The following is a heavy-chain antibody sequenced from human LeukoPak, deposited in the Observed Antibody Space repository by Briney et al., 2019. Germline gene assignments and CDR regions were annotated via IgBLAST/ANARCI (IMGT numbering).Heavy chain of an antibody. CDR2: IYYSGST. D-gene: IGHD2-2*01. CDR1: GGSINSSSNY. Sequence: SETLSLTCTVSGGSINSSSNYWGWIRQPPGKGLEWIGSIYYSGSTYYNPSLKSRVTISVDTSKNQFSLKLSSVTAADTAVYYCTSKYCRSTSCNGEGFDPWGQGTLVTVSS. V-gene: IGHV4-39*01. CDR3: TSKYCRSTSCNGEGFDP. J-gene: IGHJ5*02.